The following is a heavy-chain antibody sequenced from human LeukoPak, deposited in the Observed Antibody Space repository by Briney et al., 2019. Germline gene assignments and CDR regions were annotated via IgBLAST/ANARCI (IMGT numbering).Heavy chain of an antibody. CDR2: IYHSGST. J-gene: IGHJ4*02. CDR1: GGSISSGGYY. CDR3: ARGSSSGYWNFDY. D-gene: IGHD3-22*01. Sequence: PSQTLSLTCTVSGGSISSGGYYWSWIRQPPGKGLEWIGYIYHSGSTYYNPSLKSRVTISVDRSKNQFSLKLSSVTAADTAVYYCARGSSSGYWNFDYWGQGTLVTVSS. V-gene: IGHV4-30-2*01.